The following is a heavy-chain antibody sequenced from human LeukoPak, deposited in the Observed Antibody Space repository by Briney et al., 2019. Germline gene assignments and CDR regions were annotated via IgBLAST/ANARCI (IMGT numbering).Heavy chain of an antibody. Sequence: GGSLRLSCAASGFTFSSHAMSWVRQAPGKGLEWVSVISGSGGSTHYADSVKGRFTLSRDNSKNTLYFQMNSLRAEDTALYYCAKDGLGYCSSTSCSRVDWFDPWGQGTLVTVSS. CDR1: GFTFSSHA. V-gene: IGHV3-23*01. D-gene: IGHD2-2*01. CDR3: AKDGLGYCSSTSCSRVDWFDP. CDR2: ISGSGGST. J-gene: IGHJ5*02.